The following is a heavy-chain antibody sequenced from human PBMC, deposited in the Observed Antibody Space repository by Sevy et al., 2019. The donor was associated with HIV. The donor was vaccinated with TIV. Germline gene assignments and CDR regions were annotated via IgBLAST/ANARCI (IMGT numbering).Heavy chain of an antibody. J-gene: IGHJ4*02. Sequence: ASVKVSCKASGYLFISFVMHWVRQAPGQGLEWVGWINDGNRNTKYSQKFQDRVTITRDASTSTTYMELTSLTSEDTAIYYCTREAKQQLSQYFFDFWGQGTLVTVSS. CDR2: INDGNRNT. CDR3: TREAKQQLSQYFFDF. D-gene: IGHD6-13*01. V-gene: IGHV1-3*01. CDR1: GYLFISFV.